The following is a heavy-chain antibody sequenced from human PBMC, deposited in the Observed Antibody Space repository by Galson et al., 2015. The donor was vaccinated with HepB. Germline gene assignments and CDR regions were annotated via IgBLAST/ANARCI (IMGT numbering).Heavy chain of an antibody. CDR1: GGSISSRSYY. CDR2: IYYSGVT. CDR3: ARWYASGWYPGSIDY. Sequence: SETLSLTCTVSGGSISSRSYYWGWIRQPPGKGLEWIGTIYYSGVTYYKLSLKSRVTISVDTSKNQFSLKLSSVTAADTAVYYCARWYASGWYPGSIDYWGQGTLVSVSS. V-gene: IGHV4-39*01. J-gene: IGHJ4*02. D-gene: IGHD6-19*01.